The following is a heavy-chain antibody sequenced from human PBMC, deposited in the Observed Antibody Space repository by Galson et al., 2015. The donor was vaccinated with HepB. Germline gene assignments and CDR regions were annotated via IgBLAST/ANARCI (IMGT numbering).Heavy chain of an antibody. CDR3: ARDLEGSYFAFDD. V-gene: IGHV4-59*01. D-gene: IGHD1-26*01. CDR2: MYNGGST. J-gene: IGHJ4*02. Sequence: SETLSLTCTVSGASISRFFWSWIRQSPGKELEWIGYMYNGGSTSSSSSLKSRVTLLGDTSQNQFSLKLTSVTAADTAVYYCARDLEGSYFAFDDWGQGIRVTVSS. CDR1: GASISRFF.